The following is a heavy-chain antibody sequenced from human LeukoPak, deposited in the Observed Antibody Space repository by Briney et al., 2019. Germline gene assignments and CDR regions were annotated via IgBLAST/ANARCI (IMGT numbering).Heavy chain of an antibody. Sequence: SETLSLTCAVYGGSFSGYYWSWIRQPPGKGLEWIGEINHSGSTYYNPSLKSRVTISVDTSKNQFSLKLNSVTAADTAVYYCARDRSCSGGSCYGPPDYWGQGTLVTVSS. CDR3: ARDRSCSGGSCYGPPDY. D-gene: IGHD2-15*01. CDR1: GGSFSGYY. V-gene: IGHV4-34*01. J-gene: IGHJ4*02. CDR2: INHSGST.